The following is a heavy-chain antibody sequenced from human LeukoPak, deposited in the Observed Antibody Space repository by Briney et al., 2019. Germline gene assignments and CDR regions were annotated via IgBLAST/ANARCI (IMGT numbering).Heavy chain of an antibody. CDR3: ARGLCGGDCYDY. V-gene: IGHV3-21*01. CDR1: GFTFSSYA. D-gene: IGHD2-21*01. J-gene: IGHJ4*02. CDR2: ISSNSDYI. Sequence: GGSLRLSCAASGFTFSSYAMSWVRQAPGKGLEWVSSISSNSDYIYYADSVKGRFTISRDNAKNSLYLQMNSLRAEDTAVYYCARGLCGGDCYDYWGQGTLVTVSS.